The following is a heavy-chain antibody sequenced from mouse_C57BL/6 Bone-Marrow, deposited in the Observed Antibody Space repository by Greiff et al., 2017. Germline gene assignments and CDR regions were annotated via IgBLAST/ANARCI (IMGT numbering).Heavy chain of an antibody. J-gene: IGHJ2*01. CDR1: GFTFSSYA. V-gene: IGHV5-4*01. CDR2: ISDGGSYT. Sequence: EVKLMESGGGLVKPGGSLKLSCAASGFTFSSYAMSWVRQTPEKRLEWVATISDGGSYTYYPDNVKGRFTISRDNAKNNLYLQMSHLKSEDTAMYYCAREGITTVDYWGQGTTLTVSS. CDR3: AREGITTVDY. D-gene: IGHD1-1*01.